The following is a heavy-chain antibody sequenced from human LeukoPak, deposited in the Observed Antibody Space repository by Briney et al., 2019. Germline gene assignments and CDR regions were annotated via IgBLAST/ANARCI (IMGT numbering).Heavy chain of an antibody. J-gene: IGHJ4*02. CDR1: GFTFSSYA. V-gene: IGHV3-23*01. D-gene: IGHD5-24*01. Sequence: GGSLRLSCAASGFTFSSYAMSWVRQAPGKGLEWVSAISGSGGSTYYADSVKGRFTISRDNAKNSLYLQMNSLRAEDTAVYYCARSREMATVSSEIEFDYWGQGTLVTVSS. CDR3: ARSREMATVSSEIEFDY. CDR2: ISGSGGST.